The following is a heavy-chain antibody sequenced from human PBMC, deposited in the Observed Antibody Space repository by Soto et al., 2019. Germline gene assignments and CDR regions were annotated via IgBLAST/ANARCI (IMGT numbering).Heavy chain of an antibody. CDR2: INAGNGNT. Sequence: GASVKVSCKASGYTSTSYAMHWVRQAPGQRLEGMGWINAGNGNTKYSQKFQGRVTITRDTSASTAYMELSSLRSEDRAVYYCARGIAPSYFDYGGQGTLVPVSS. CDR3: ARGIAPSYFDY. J-gene: IGHJ4*02. CDR1: GYTSTSYA. V-gene: IGHV1-3*01. D-gene: IGHD6-13*01.